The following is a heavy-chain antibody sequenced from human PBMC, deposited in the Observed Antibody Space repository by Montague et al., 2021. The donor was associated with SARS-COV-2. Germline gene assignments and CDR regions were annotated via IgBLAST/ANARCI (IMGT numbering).Heavy chain of an antibody. V-gene: IGHV6-1*01. CDR2: TYFRSRWFD. Sequence: CAISGDSVSDLRVTSDWHTHAPSKVSESLGLTYFRSRWFDHYEVXMKGRISIKADTSKNQFSLQLDSVTPEYTAVYYCARGDGLGPYTGYAFDIWGQGTLVTVSS. CDR1: GDSVSDLRVT. D-gene: IGHD3-16*01. J-gene: IGHJ3*02. CDR3: ARGDGLGPYTGYAFDI.